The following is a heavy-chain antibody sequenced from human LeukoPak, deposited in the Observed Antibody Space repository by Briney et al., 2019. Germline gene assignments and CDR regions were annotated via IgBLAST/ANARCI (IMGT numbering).Heavy chain of an antibody. CDR3: AREIVGASFDY. CDR2: IYPGNSQT. J-gene: IGHJ4*02. D-gene: IGHD1-26*01. Sequence: GESLKISCKAFGYSFTNYWIDWVRQMPGKGLEWMGNIYPGNSQTTYRPSFEGQVTISADRSISTAYLQWNSLKASDTAMYYCAREIVGASFDYWGQGTLVTVSS. V-gene: IGHV5-51*01. CDR1: GYSFTNYW.